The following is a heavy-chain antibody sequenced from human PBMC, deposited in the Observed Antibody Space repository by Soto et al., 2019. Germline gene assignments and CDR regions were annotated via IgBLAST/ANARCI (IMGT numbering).Heavy chain of an antibody. V-gene: IGHV1-18*01. CDR1: GYTFTRYG. Sequence: ASVKVSCKASGYTFTRYGISWVRQAPGQGLEWMGWISAYNDNTNYAQKFRGRVTMTTDTSTSTAYMELRSLTSDDTAVYYCAREGFCSSGSCALYSHDYFGMDVWGQGTTVTVSS. CDR2: ISAYNDNT. CDR3: AREGFCSSGSCALYSHDYFGMDV. D-gene: IGHD2-15*01. J-gene: IGHJ6*02.